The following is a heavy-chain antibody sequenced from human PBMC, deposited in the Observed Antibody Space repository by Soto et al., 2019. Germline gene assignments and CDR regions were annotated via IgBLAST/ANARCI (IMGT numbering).Heavy chain of an antibody. Sequence: QVQLVQSGAEVKKPGASVKVSCKASGYTFTSYDINWVRQATGQGLEWMGWMNPNRGNTGYAQKFQGRVTMTRNTSISTAYMELSSLRSEDTAVYYCARGRVYYGSGSYPSYYYYMDVWGKGTTVTVSS. CDR3: ARGRVYYGSGSYPSYYYYMDV. J-gene: IGHJ6*03. CDR2: MNPNRGNT. D-gene: IGHD3-10*01. V-gene: IGHV1-8*01. CDR1: GYTFTSYD.